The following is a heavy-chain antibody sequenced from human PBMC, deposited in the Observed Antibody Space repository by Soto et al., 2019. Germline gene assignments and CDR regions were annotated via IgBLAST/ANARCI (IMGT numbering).Heavy chain of an antibody. CDR2: ISSTDEK. V-gene: IGHV2-26*01. J-gene: IGHJ6*02. CDR1: GFSLNNVRMG. D-gene: IGHD3-10*01. Sequence: QVTLKESGPVLVRPTETLTLTCTVSGFSLNNVRMGVTWIRQPPGKALEWLAHISSTDEKAYSTSLKTRLTISKDTSNSQVVLSMPNLHSFYTATYSCARLVLGSVNSYTFYRCYRGLDFWGPGTPVTVSS. CDR3: ARLVLGSVNSYTFYRCYRGLDF.